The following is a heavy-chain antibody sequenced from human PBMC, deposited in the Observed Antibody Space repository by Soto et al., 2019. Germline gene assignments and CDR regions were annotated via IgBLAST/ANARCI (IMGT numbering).Heavy chain of an antibody. J-gene: IGHJ4*02. V-gene: IGHV3-33*01. Sequence: GSLRLSCAASGFTFSSYGMHWVRKAPGKGLEWVAVIWHDGKNKYYADSVKGRFTISRDNSKNTLYLQMNSLRAADTAVYYCARDPGRDGYNWAFDLWGQGTLVTVSS. D-gene: IGHD1-1*01. CDR1: GFTFSSYG. CDR3: ARDPGRDGYNWAFDL. CDR2: IWHDGKNK.